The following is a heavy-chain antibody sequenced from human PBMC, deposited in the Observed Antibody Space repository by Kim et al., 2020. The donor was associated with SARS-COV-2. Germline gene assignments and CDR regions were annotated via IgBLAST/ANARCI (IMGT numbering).Heavy chain of an antibody. CDR1: GGSFSGYY. Sequence: SETLSLTCAVYGGSFSGYYWSWIRQPPGKGLEWIGEINHSGSTNYNPSLKSRVTISVDTSKNQFSLKLSSVTAADTAVYYCARSRIQLWKGGFSYWGQGTLVTVSS. CDR2: INHSGST. D-gene: IGHD5-18*01. CDR3: ARSRIQLWKGGFSY. J-gene: IGHJ4*02. V-gene: IGHV4-34*01.